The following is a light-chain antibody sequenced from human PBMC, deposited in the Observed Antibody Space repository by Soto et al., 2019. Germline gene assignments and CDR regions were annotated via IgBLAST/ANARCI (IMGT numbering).Light chain of an antibody. Sequence: DIQMTQSPSTLSASVGDRVTITCRASQSIGTWLAWYQQKPGKVPKVLIYDASRLESGVPSRFSGSGSGTAFTLTISSLQPVDFATYYCQQYNTYSWTFGQGTKVEIK. CDR3: QQYNTYSWT. CDR2: DAS. V-gene: IGKV1-5*01. CDR1: QSIGTW. J-gene: IGKJ1*01.